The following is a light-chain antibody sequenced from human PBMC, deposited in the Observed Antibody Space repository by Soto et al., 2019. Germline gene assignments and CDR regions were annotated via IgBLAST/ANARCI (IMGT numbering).Light chain of an antibody. Sequence: QSALTQPASVSGSPGQSITISCTGTNSDVGSFNLVSWYQHHPGKAPKLMIYEVTKRPSGVSNRFSGSKSGNTASLTISGLQAEDEAEYYCCSYAGSNSYVFGSGTKLTVL. CDR2: EVT. V-gene: IGLV2-23*02. CDR3: CSYAGSNSYV. CDR1: NSDVGSFNL. J-gene: IGLJ1*01.